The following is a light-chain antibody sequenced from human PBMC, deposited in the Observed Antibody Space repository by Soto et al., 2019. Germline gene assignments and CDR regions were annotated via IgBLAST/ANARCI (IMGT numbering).Light chain of an antibody. CDR2: EVS. CDR1: SSDIGGYNY. Sequence: QSALTQPASVSGSPGQSITISCAGTSSDIGGYNYVSWYQQHPGKAPKVMIYEVSNRPSGVSNRFSGSKSGNTASLTISGLQAEDEADYYCSSYTSNSTLYVFGSGTKLTVL. J-gene: IGLJ1*01. CDR3: SSYTSNSTLYV. V-gene: IGLV2-14*01.